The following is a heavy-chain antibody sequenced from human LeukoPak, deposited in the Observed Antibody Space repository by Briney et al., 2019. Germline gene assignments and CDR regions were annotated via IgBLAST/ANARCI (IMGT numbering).Heavy chain of an antibody. J-gene: IGHJ4*02. CDR3: AREGLEERAFDY. CDR2: INPNSGGT. D-gene: IGHD3-3*01. CDR1: GYTFTGYY. Sequence: ASVTVSFKASGYTFTGYYMHLVRQAPGQGLEWMGRINPNSGGTNYAQKFQGRVTMTRDTSISTAYMELSRLRSDDTAVYYCAREGLEERAFDYWGQGTLVTVSS. V-gene: IGHV1-2*06.